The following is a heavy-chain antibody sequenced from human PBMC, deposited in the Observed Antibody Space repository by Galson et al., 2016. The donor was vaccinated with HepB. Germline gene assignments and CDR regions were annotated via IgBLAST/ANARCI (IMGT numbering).Heavy chain of an antibody. J-gene: IGHJ4*02. D-gene: IGHD6-19*01. CDR2: ITGSAGSA. V-gene: IGHV3-23*01. CDR1: GFTFSSPA. CDR3: AKRSMAPEASGFDF. Sequence: SLRLSCAASGFTFSSPAMSWVRQAPGKGLEWVSAITGSAGSAYYADSVKGRFTFSRDNSKNTLYLQMNSLRTEDTAVYYCAKRSMAPEASGFDFWGQGTLVTVSS.